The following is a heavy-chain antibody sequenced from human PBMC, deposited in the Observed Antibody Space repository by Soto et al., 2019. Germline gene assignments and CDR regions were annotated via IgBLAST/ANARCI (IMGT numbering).Heavy chain of an antibody. CDR2: IWEDGSKD. CDR1: GFTFSSYG. D-gene: IGHD5-12*01. Sequence: QVQLVESGGGVVQPGRSLRLSCAASGFTFSSYGMHWVRQAPGKGLEWVAVIWEDGSKDYYVDSDKGRFSISKDNSKNTLYLQMNRLRAEDTAVYFCVRGSAYDFGDFWGQGTLVTVSS. V-gene: IGHV3-33*01. J-gene: IGHJ4*02. CDR3: VRGSAYDFGDF.